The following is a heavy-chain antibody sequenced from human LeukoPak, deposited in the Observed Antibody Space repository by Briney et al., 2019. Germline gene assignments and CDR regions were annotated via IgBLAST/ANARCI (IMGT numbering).Heavy chain of an antibody. CDR2: IYHSGST. Sequence: SGTLSLTCAVSGGSISSSNWWSWVRQPPEKGLEWIGEIYHSGSTNYNPSLKSRVTISVDKSKNQFSLKLTSVTAADTAVYYCARSHYYGSGGRFYYYYMDVWGKGTTVTVSS. V-gene: IGHV4-4*02. D-gene: IGHD3-10*01. CDR1: GGSISSSNW. J-gene: IGHJ6*03. CDR3: ARSHYYGSGGRFYYYYMDV.